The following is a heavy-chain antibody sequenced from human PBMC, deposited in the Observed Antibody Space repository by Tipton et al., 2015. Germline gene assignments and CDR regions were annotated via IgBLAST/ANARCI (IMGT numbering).Heavy chain of an antibody. V-gene: IGHV4-59*01. Sequence: TLSLTCNVSADSTDSITSYYWSWIRQPPGKELEWIGYIQYSGSTNYNPSLKSRVTISVDTSKTQFSLKMSSVTAADTAVYFCARDLEHGMDVWGQVTTVTVS. J-gene: IGHJ6*02. CDR3: ARDLEHGMDV. CDR1: ADSTDSITSYY. CDR2: IQYSGST.